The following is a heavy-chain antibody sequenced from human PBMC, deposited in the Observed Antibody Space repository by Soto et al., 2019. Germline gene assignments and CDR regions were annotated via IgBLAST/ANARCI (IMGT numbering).Heavy chain of an antibody. D-gene: IGHD3-10*01. J-gene: IGHJ5*02. V-gene: IGHV4-34*01. CDR1: GGSFSGYY. CDR3: ARGQLYYYGSGSYYWFDP. CDR2: INHSGST. Sequence: ETLSLTCAVYGGSFSGYYWSWIRQPPGNGLEWIGEINHSGSTNYNPSLKSRVTISVDTSKNQFSLKLSSVTAADTAVYYCARGQLYYYGSGSYYWFDPWGQGXLVTVYS.